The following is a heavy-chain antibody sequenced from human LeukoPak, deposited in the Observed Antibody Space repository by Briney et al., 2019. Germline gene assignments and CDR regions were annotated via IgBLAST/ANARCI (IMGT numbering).Heavy chain of an antibody. J-gene: IGHJ4*02. CDR1: GFTFSSYA. CDR3: VKDRRYYYGSGSYYNNYSDY. V-gene: IGHV3-64D*06. D-gene: IGHD3-10*01. Sequence: PGGSLRLSCSASGFTFSSYAMHWVRQAPGKGLEYVSAISSNGGSTYYADSVKGRFTISRDNSKNTLYLQMSSLRAEDTAVYYCVKDRRYYYGSGSYYNNYSDYWGQGTLVTVSS. CDR2: ISSNGGST.